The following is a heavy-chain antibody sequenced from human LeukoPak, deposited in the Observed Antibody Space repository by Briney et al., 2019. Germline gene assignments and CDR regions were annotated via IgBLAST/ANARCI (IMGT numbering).Heavy chain of an antibody. CDR3: ARSYSSSWYRPLDY. J-gene: IGHJ4*02. CDR1: GYSISSGYY. D-gene: IGHD6-13*01. CDR2: IYHSGST. Sequence: PSETLSLTCTVSGYSISSGYYWGWIRQPPGKGLEWIGSIYHSGSTYYNPSLKSRVTISVDTSKNQFSLKLSSVTAADTAVYYCARSYSSSWYRPLDYWGQGTLVTVSS. V-gene: IGHV4-38-2*02.